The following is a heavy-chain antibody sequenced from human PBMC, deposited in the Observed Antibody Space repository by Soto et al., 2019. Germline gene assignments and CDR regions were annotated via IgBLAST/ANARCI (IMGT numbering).Heavy chain of an antibody. CDR3: ASQGLYYYGLDV. V-gene: IGHV3-74*01. CDR2: INNDGSTT. J-gene: IGHJ6*02. Sequence: GSLRLSCAASGFPFSTYWMHWVRQAPGKGPVWVSRINNDGSTTRYADSVKGRFTISRDNAKNTLYLQMNSLRAEDTAVYYCASQGLYYYGLDVWGQGTTVTVSS. CDR1: GFPFSTYW.